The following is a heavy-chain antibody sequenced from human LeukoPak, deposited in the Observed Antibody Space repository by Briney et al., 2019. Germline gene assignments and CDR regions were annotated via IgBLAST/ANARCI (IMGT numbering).Heavy chain of an antibody. CDR3: ARSRAAAGLNNWFDP. Sequence: SETLSLTCTVSGGSISSSSYYWGWLRQPPGKGLEWIVSIYYSGSTYYNPSLKSRVTISVDTSKNQFSLKLSSVTAADTAVYYCARSRAAAGLNNWFDPWGQGTLVTVSS. D-gene: IGHD6-13*01. CDR2: IYYSGST. CDR1: GGSISSSSYY. J-gene: IGHJ5*02. V-gene: IGHV4-39*01.